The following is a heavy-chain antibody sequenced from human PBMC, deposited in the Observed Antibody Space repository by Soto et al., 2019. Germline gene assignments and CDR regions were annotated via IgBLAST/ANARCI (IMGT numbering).Heavy chain of an antibody. CDR3: ARHTPAISISDH. D-gene: IGHD2-15*01. J-gene: IGHJ4*02. CDR1: GGSISSSSYY. V-gene: IGHV4-39*01. Sequence: QLQLQESGPGLVKPSETLSLTCTVSGGSISSSSYYWGWIRQPPGKGLEWIGSIYYSGSTYYNPSFKSRVTISVDTSKNPFSLKLSSVTAADTAVYYCARHTPAISISDHWGQGTLVTVSS. CDR2: IYYSGST.